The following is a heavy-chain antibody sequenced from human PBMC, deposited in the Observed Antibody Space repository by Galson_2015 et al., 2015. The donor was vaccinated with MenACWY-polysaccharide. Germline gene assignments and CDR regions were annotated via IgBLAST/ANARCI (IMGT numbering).Heavy chain of an antibody. V-gene: IGHV3-74*01. D-gene: IGHD5-12*01. CDR2: TNSDGSST. J-gene: IGHJ2*01. CDR3: ARMGGGYRTYWNFDL. Sequence: SLRLSCAASGFTFSSYWMHWVRQAPGKGLVWVSRTNSDGSSTSYADPVKGRFTISRGNAKNTLYLQMNSLRAEDTAVYYCARMGGGYRTYWNFDLWGRGTLVTVSS. CDR1: GFTFSSYW.